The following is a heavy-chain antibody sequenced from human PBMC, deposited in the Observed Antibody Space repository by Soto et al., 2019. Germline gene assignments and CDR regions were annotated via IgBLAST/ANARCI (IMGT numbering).Heavy chain of an antibody. D-gene: IGHD2-2*01. CDR2: IKEDASEK. V-gene: IGHV3-7*01. CDR1: GFTFSTYW. CDR3: ATAISSPFSNFDS. J-gene: IGHJ4*02. Sequence: EVQLVQSGGDLVQPGGSLRLSCVASGFTFSTYWMTWVRQAPGMGLEWVAGIKEDASEKVYVDSVKGRFSISKDNAQNSLYLQLNSLRAEDTAVYYCATAISSPFSNFDSWGQGSLVTVSS.